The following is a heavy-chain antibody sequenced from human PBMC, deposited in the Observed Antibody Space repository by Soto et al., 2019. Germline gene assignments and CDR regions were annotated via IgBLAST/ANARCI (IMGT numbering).Heavy chain of an antibody. Sequence: SVKVSCKASGGTFSSYAISWVRQAPGQGLEWMGGIIPIFGTANYAQKFQGRVTITADESTSTAYMELSSLRSEDTAVYYCARVEDIVVVPAATGIYYYYYGMDVWGQGTTVTVSS. CDR1: GGTFSSYA. D-gene: IGHD2-2*01. CDR3: ARVEDIVVVPAATGIYYYYYGMDV. CDR2: IIPIFGTA. V-gene: IGHV1-69*13. J-gene: IGHJ6*02.